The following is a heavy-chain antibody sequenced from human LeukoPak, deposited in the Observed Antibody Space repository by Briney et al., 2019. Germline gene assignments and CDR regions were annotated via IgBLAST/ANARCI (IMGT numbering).Heavy chain of an antibody. CDR3: ARGGGLDV. CDR2: INHNGNVN. CDR1: GFTFSSYW. J-gene: IGHJ6*02. Sequence: PGGSQRLSCAASGFTFSSYWMNWARQAPGKGLEWVASINHNGNVNYYVDSVKGRFTISRDNAKNSLYLQMSNLRAEDTAVYFCARGGGLDVWGQGAMVTVSS. D-gene: IGHD3-16*01. V-gene: IGHV3-7*03.